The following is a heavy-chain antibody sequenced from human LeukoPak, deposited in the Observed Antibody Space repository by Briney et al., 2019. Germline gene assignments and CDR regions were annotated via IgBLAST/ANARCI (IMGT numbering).Heavy chain of an antibody. CDR1: GGSFSSYY. D-gene: IGHD3-22*01. Sequence: SETLSLTCAVYGGSFSSYYWSWIRQPPGKGLEWIGEINHSGSTNYNPSLKSRVTISVDTSKNQFSLKLSSVTAADTAVYYCARVPYDSSGYYRGVFDYWGQGTLVTVSS. V-gene: IGHV4-34*01. CDR3: ARVPYDSSGYYRGVFDY. CDR2: INHSGST. J-gene: IGHJ4*02.